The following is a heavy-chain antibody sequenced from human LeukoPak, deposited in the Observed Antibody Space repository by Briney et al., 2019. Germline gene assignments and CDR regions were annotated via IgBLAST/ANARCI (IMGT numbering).Heavy chain of an antibody. Sequence: ASVKVSCKTSGYTFTGNYMHWVRQAPGQGLEWMGWINPNSGGTNYAQKFQGRVTMTRDTSISTAYMELSRLRSDDTAVYYCARDATPAPTYYYGSGRALDYWGQGTLVTVSS. CDR1: GYTFTGNY. CDR3: ARDATPAPTYYYGSGRALDY. CDR2: INPNSGGT. D-gene: IGHD3-10*01. J-gene: IGHJ4*02. V-gene: IGHV1-2*02.